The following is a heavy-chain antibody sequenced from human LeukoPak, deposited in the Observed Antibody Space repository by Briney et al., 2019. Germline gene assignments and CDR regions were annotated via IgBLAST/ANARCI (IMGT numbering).Heavy chain of an antibody. V-gene: IGHV3-48*03. CDR3: ASFSDV. D-gene: IGHD3-3*01. Sequence: GGSLRLSCAASGFTLSSYEMNWVRQAPGQGLEWVSYISKSGSTIYYADSVKGRFTISRDNAKNSLSLQMNSLRAEDTAVYYCASFSDVWGQGTTVTVSS. J-gene: IGHJ6*02. CDR2: ISKSGSTI. CDR1: GFTLSSYE.